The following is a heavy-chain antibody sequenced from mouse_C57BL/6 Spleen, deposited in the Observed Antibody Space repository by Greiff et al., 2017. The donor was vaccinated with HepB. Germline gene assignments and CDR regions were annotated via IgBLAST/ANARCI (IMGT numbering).Heavy chain of an antibody. Sequence: DVHLVESGGGLVKPGGSLKLSCAASGFTFSDYGMHWVRQAPEKGLEWVAYISSGSSTIYYADTVKGRFTISRDNAKNTLFLQMTSLRSEDTAMYYCARSYYYGSSDYWGQGTTLTVSS. V-gene: IGHV5-17*01. CDR2: ISSGSSTI. D-gene: IGHD1-1*01. CDR3: ARSYYYGSSDY. CDR1: GFTFSDYG. J-gene: IGHJ2*01.